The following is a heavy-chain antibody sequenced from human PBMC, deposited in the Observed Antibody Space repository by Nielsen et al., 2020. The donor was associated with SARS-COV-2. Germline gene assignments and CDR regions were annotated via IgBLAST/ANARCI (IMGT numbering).Heavy chain of an antibody. D-gene: IGHD2-8*01. CDR3: ASSRNHCTNGVCYTSDWYFDL. CDR2: IYYSGST. J-gene: IGHJ2*01. V-gene: IGHV4-59*13. CDR1: GGSISSYY. Sequence: SETLSLTCTVSGGSISSYYWSWIRQPPGKGLEWIGYIYYSGSTNYNPSLKSRVTISVDTSKNQFSLKLSSVTAADTAVYYCASSRNHCTNGVCYTSDWYFDLWGRGTLVTVSS.